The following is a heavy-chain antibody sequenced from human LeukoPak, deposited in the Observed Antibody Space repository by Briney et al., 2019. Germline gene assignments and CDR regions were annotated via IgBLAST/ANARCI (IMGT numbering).Heavy chain of an antibody. CDR3: ARARNYYDSSDYYYEGDAFDI. J-gene: IGHJ3*02. Sequence: SSETLSLTCTVSGGSISSYHWSWIRQPPGKGLECIGYIYYSGSTNYNPSLKSRVTISVDTSKNQFSLKLSSVTAADTAVYYCARARNYYDSSDYYYEGDAFDIWGQGTMVTVSS. V-gene: IGHV4-59*01. CDR2: IYYSGST. CDR1: GGSISSYH. D-gene: IGHD3-22*01.